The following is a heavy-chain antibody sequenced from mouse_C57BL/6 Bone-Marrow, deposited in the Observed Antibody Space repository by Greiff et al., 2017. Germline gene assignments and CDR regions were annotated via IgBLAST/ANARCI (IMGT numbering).Heavy chain of an antibody. CDR3: TSFDGNYFDC. V-gene: IGHV14-4*01. Sequence: VQLQQSAAELVRPGASVKLSCTASGFNIKDDYIHWVKQRPEQGLEWIGWIDPEIGDTEYASKFQGKATITSDTSSNTAYLQLSSLTSEDTAVYYCTSFDGNYFDCWGQGTPLKVAS. D-gene: IGHD2-3*01. J-gene: IGHJ2*01. CDR2: IDPEIGDT. CDR1: GFNIKDDY.